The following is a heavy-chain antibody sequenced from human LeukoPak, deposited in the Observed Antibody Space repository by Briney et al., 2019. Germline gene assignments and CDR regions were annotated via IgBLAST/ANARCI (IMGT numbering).Heavy chain of an antibody. J-gene: IGHJ4*02. D-gene: IGHD2-2*01. CDR2: IIAGNGNT. Sequence: ASVKVSCKASGYTFTSYAMHWVRQAPGQRLEWMGWIIAGNGNTKYSQKFQGRVTITRDTSASTAYMELSSLRSEDTAVYYCARGVGYCSSTSCYGGEDYWGQGTLVTVSS. CDR3: ARGVGYCSSTSCYGGEDY. CDR1: GYTFTSYA. V-gene: IGHV1-3*01.